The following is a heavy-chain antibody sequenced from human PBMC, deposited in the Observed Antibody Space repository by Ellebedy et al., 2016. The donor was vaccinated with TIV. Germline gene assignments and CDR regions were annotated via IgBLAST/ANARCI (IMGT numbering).Heavy chain of an antibody. Sequence: GESLKISXEASGFSVKNYGLHWARQAPGKGLEWVALISSVGQYYAASVEGRFTISRDNSRNTLYLEMNSLRDEDSAVYYCARGVHAISWTFDYWGQGSLVTVSS. CDR3: ARGVHAISWTFDY. CDR1: GFSVKNYG. V-gene: IGHV3-30*04. D-gene: IGHD6-13*01. J-gene: IGHJ4*02. CDR2: ISSVGQ.